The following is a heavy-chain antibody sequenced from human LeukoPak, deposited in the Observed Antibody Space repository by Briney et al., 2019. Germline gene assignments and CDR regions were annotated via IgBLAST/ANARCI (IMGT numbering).Heavy chain of an antibody. CDR1: GGTFSSYA. CDR2: IIPIFGTA. J-gene: IGHJ4*02. V-gene: IGHV1-69*13. Sequence: SVKVSCKASGGTFSSYAISWLRQAPGQGLEWMGGIIPIFGTANYAQKFQGRVTITADESTSTAYMELSSLRSEDTAVYYCARDPLTYCSSTSCHPDWGQGTLVTVSP. CDR3: ARDPLTYCSSTSCHPD. D-gene: IGHD2-2*01.